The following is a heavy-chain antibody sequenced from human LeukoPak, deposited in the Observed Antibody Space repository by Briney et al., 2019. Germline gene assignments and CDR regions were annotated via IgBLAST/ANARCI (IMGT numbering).Heavy chain of an antibody. CDR3: AKDTSIGKYCTNGVCSPFDY. J-gene: IGHJ4*02. D-gene: IGHD2-8*01. CDR2: FVGGDTT. V-gene: IGHV3-23*01. CDR1: GFTFNNYA. Sequence: GGSLRLSCAASGFTFNNYAASWVRQAPGKGLEWVSAFVGGDTTYYADSVRGRFTISRDNSRNTLYLQMISLRPEDTAVYYCAKDTSIGKYCTNGVCSPFDYWGQGTLVTVSS.